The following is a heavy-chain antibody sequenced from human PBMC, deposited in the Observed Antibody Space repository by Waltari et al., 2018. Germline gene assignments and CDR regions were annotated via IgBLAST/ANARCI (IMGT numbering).Heavy chain of an antibody. CDR2: VSSRGTT. V-gene: IGHV4-39*05. Sequence: QLQLQESGPRLVRPSETPSLLCRFSGVSITLNRHYWAWIRQSPGQGLEWLGTVSSRGTTYISPSLKSRVSVSRDTSKNQVSLILGSVTAADMAVYYCATYIGASVGTAAFDVWGQGTMVTVSS. J-gene: IGHJ3*01. D-gene: IGHD5-12*01. CDR1: GVSITLNRHY. CDR3: ATYIGASVGTAAFDV.